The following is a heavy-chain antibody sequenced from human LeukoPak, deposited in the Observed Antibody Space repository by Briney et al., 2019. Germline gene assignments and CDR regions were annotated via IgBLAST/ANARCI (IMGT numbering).Heavy chain of an antibody. CDR3: AKGAGRSYGLYYFDY. V-gene: IGHV3-53*01. CDR1: GFIVNTNY. CDR2: IYADGNT. D-gene: IGHD3-10*01. J-gene: IGHJ4*02. Sequence: GGSLRLSCAASGFIVNTNYMTWVRQAPGGGLEWVSFIYADGNTYYADSVKGRFTISRDNSKNTVYLQMNTLRAEDTAVYYCAKGAGRSYGLYYFDYWGQGALVTVSS.